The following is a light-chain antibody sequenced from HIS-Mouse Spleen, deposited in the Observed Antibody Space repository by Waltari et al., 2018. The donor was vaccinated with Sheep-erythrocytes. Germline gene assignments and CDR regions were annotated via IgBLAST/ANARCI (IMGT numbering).Light chain of an antibody. CDR1: SSDVGGYNY. CDR3: CSYAGSYNHV. V-gene: IGLV2-11*01. Sequence: QSALTQPRSVSGSPGQSVTISCTGTSSDVGGYNYVSRYQQHPGKDPKLMIYDVSKRTSGVPDRFSGSKSGNPASLTISGLQAEDEADYYCCSYAGSYNHVFATGTKVTVL. J-gene: IGLJ1*01. CDR2: DVS.